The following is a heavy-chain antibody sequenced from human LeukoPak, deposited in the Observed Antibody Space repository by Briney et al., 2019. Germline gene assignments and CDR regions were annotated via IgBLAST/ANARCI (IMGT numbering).Heavy chain of an antibody. CDR2: MNPNSGNT. Sequence: ASVKVSCKASGYTFTSYDINWVRQATGQGLGWMGWMNPNSGNTGYAQKFQGRVTITRNTSISTAYMELSSLRSEDTAVYYCARGARAVAGTSGWFDPWGQGTLVTVSS. CDR3: ARGARAVAGTSGWFDP. D-gene: IGHD6-19*01. V-gene: IGHV1-8*01. J-gene: IGHJ5*02. CDR1: GYTFTSYD.